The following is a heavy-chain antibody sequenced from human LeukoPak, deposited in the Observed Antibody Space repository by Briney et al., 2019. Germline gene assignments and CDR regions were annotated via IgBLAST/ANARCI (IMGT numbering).Heavy chain of an antibody. CDR2: IKQDGSQK. CDR3: ARIGYSSSCTDY. Sequence: GGSLRLSCAASGFSFSNYWMSWVRQAPGKGLEWLVNIKQDGSQKYYVDSVKGRFTISRDNAKNSLYLQMNSLGVEDTAVYYCARIGYSSSCTDYWGQGTLVTVSS. V-gene: IGHV3-7*01. J-gene: IGHJ4*02. CDR1: GFSFSNYW. D-gene: IGHD6-13*01.